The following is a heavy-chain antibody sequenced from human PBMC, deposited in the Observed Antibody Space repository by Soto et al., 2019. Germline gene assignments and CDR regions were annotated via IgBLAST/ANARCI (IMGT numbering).Heavy chain of an antibody. CDR3: ALTAPHKGGGWFLDY. Sequence: PGGSLRLSCAASGFTFSSYAMSWVRQAPGKGLEWVSVISGSGGSAYYADSVKGRFTISRDNSKDTLYLHMNSLRAEDTAVFYCALTAPHKGGGWFLDYWGQGPLVTVSS. J-gene: IGHJ4*02. CDR1: GFTFSSYA. D-gene: IGHD6-19*01. CDR2: ISGSGGSA. V-gene: IGHV3-23*01.